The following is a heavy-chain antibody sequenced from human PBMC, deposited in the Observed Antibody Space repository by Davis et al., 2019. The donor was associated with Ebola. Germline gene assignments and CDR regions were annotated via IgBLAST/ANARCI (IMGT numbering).Heavy chain of an antibody. CDR2: IYSGGST. D-gene: IGHD6-13*01. CDR3: AREYDYSSSWYSGSYTWFDP. J-gene: IGHJ5*02. V-gene: IGHV3-53*01. CDR1: GFTVSSNY. Sequence: GESLKISCAASGFTVSSNYMSWVRQAPGKRLEWVSVIYSGGSTYYADSVKGRFTISRDNAKNSLYLQMNSLRAEDTAVYYCAREYDYSSSWYSGSYTWFDPWGQGTLVTVSS.